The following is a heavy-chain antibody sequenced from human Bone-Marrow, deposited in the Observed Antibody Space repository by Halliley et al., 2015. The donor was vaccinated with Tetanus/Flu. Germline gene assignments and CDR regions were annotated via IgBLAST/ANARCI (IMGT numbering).Heavy chain of an antibody. J-gene: IGHJ4*02. V-gene: IGHV1-69*06. CDR1: GGTFSSSA. CDR3: AACEGSGNYPLAD. D-gene: IGHD3-10*01. Sequence: QLVQSGAEVKKPGSSVKISCKASGGTFSSSAITWVRQAPGQGLEWMGGIIPIFDTANYAQRFQGRVTITADKSTSTDYMELRSLSSEDTAVYYCAACEGSGNYPLADWGQGTLVTVFS. CDR2: IIPIFDTA.